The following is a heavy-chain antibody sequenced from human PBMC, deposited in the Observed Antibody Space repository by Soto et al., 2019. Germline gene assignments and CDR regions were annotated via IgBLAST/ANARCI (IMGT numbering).Heavy chain of an antibody. Sequence: QVQLVQSGPEVKKPGASVKVSCKTSGYTFTSYGITWVRQAPGQGLEWMGWISTSKGNTNYEQKFQGRITMTTDTSTSKAYMDLRSLRSDATAVYDCAARYPAFDFWGQGTLVTVSS. CDR3: AARYPAFDF. J-gene: IGHJ4*02. CDR2: ISTSKGNT. CDR1: GYTFTSYG. D-gene: IGHD3-16*02. V-gene: IGHV1-18*01.